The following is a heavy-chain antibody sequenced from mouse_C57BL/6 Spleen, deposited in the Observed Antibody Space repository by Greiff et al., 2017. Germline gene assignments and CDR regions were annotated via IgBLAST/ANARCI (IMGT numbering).Heavy chain of an antibody. J-gene: IGHJ1*03. Sequence: VKLPQPGAELVKPGASVKMSCKASGYTFTSYWINWVKQRPGQGLEWIGVLYPGSGSTNYNETFKSKATLPVDNSSSTASMQHRSLTTEDSAVYYRSRSGYYGSSYGYVNVWGTGTTVTVSS. D-gene: IGHD1-1*01. V-gene: IGHV1-55*01. CDR2: LYPGSGST. CDR1: GYTFTSYW. CDR3: SRSGYYGSSYGYVNV.